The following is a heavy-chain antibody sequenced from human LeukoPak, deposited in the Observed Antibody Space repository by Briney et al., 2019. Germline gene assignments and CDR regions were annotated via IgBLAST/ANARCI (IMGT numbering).Heavy chain of an antibody. CDR2: ISAYNGNT. D-gene: IGHD3-3*01. CDR3: ARAAITIFGVVIPIDY. CDR1: GYTFTSYG. V-gene: IGHV1-18*01. J-gene: IGHJ4*02. Sequence: ASVKVSCKASGYTFTSYGISWVRQAPGQGLEWMGWISAYNGNTNYAQKLQGRVTMTTDTSTSTAYMELRSLRSDDTAVYYCARAAITIFGVVIPIDYWGQGTLVTVSS.